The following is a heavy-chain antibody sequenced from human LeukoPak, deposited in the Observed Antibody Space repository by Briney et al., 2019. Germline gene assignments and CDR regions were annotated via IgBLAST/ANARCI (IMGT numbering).Heavy chain of an antibody. CDR2: IQYGGSNQ. Sequence: GGSLRLSCAASGFSFSDYGMHWVRQAPGKGLEWVAFIQYGGSNQFYADSVKGRFTISRDNGKNTLYLQMNSLRAEDTALYYCAKGTLYDILTPLDYWGQGTLVTVSS. CDR1: GFSFSDYG. J-gene: IGHJ4*02. V-gene: IGHV3-30*02. CDR3: AKGTLYDILTPLDY. D-gene: IGHD3-9*01.